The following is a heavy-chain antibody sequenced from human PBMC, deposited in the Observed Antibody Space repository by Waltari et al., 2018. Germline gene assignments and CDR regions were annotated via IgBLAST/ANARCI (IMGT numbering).Heavy chain of an antibody. D-gene: IGHD2-21*02. CDR1: GFTFRSYP. J-gene: IGHJ3*01. CDR2: ISGTSYYI. CDR3: ARETEEAFDF. Sequence: EVQLVESGGGLVKPGGSLSLSCAASGFTFRSYPMNWVRQAPGKGLEWVSSISGTSYYIYHADSVKGRFTTSRDNAKNSLYLQMNSLRAEDTAVYYCARETEEAFDFWGRGTMVTVSS. V-gene: IGHV3-21*01.